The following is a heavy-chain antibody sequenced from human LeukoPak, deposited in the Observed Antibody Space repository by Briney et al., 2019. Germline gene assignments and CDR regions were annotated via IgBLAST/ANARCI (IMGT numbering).Heavy chain of an antibody. Sequence: SGPTLVNPTQTLTLTCTFSGFSFTTSQVGVGWIRQPPGKALEWLGVIYWDDDKRYSPSLRNRLAITKDTSKNQVVLTMTNMDPADTATYYCAHRPSGFMGGWDNCYSDNWAPGILVTVSS. CDR2: IYWDDDK. CDR1: GFSFTTSQVG. CDR3: AHRPSGFMGGWDNCYSDN. V-gene: IGHV2-5*02. J-gene: IGHJ4*03. D-gene: IGHD6-19*01.